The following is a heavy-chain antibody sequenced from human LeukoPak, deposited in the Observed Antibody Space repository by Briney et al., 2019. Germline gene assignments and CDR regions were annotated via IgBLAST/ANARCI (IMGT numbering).Heavy chain of an antibody. CDR2: IWYDGSNK. V-gene: IGHV3-33*06. D-gene: IGHD5-24*01. J-gene: IGHJ4*02. Sequence: PGGSLRLSCAASGFTFSSYGMHWVRQAPGKGLEWVAVIWYDGSNKYYADSVKGRLTISRDNSKNTLYLQMNSLRAEDTAVYYCAKDRRDGYNYPSNWGQGTLVTVSS. CDR3: AKDRRDGYNYPSN. CDR1: GFTFSSYG.